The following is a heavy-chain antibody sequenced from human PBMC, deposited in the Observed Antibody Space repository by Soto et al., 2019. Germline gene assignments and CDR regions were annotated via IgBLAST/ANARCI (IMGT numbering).Heavy chain of an antibody. CDR1: GGSISSGGYS. Sequence: SDTLSLTCAVSGGSISSGGYSWSWIRQPPGKGLEWIGYIYHSGSTYYNPSLKSRVTISVDRSKNQFSLKLSSVTAADTAVDYCARACWCYDSSGYSFYFDYWGQGTLVTVSS. V-gene: IGHV4-30-2*01. CDR2: IYHSGST. CDR3: ARACWCYDSSGYSFYFDY. J-gene: IGHJ4*02. D-gene: IGHD3-22*01.